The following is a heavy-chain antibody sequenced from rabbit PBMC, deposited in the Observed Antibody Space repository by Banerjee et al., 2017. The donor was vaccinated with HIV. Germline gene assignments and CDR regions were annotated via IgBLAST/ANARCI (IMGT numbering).Heavy chain of an antibody. Sequence: QLVQSWGGLVQPGGSLKLSCKASGFDFSTYYMIWVRQAPGKGLEWIGTTNAGNGRTYYASWVNGRFTISSDNAQNTVDLQMNSLTAADRATYFCARDVAGNGAYDFALWGPGTLVTVS. CDR3: ARDVAGNGAYDFAL. D-gene: IGHD6-1*01. CDR2: TNAGNGRT. V-gene: IGHV1S7*01. CDR1: GFDFSTYY. J-gene: IGHJ4*01.